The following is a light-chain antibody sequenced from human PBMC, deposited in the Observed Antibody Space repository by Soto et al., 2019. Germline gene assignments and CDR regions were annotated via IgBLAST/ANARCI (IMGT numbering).Light chain of an antibody. CDR3: HQRQSWPRT. J-gene: IGKJ1*01. V-gene: IGKV3-11*01. Sequence: EIVLTQSPATLSAFPGDRVTLSCRAGQAVNTRLAWYQHKPGQAPRFLIYLTSNRAAGVPSRFSAWGSETDFTLTISDVQPEDFAVYYCHQRQSWPRTFGQGTKVDIK. CDR1: QAVNTR. CDR2: LTS.